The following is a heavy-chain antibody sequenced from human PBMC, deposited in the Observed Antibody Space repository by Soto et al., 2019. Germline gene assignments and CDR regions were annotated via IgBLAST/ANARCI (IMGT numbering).Heavy chain of an antibody. V-gene: IGHV5-51*01. CDR3: AAGYTTGLDAFDN. J-gene: IGHJ3*02. CDR1: GYNFANYW. Sequence: GESLKISCKGSGYNFANYWIGWVRQMPGKGLEWMGMIFPGDSDTKNSPSLQGQITMSVDKSDSSAYLQWRSLKASDTAMYYCAAGYTTGLDAFDNWGQGTMVTVSS. D-gene: IGHD6-13*01. CDR2: IFPGDSDT.